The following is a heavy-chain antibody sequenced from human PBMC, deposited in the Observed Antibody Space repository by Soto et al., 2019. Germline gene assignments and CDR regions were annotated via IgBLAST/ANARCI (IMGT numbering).Heavy chain of an antibody. D-gene: IGHD3-3*01. CDR2: ISYDGSNK. J-gene: IGHJ4*02. CDR3: AKDDYDFWSGNSPFDY. CDR1: GFTFSSYG. Sequence: SLRLSCAASGFTFSSYGMHWVRQAPVKGLEWVAVISYDGSNKYYTDSVKGRFTISRDNSKNTLYLQMNSLRAEDTAVYYCAKDDYDFWSGNSPFDYWGQGTLVTVSS. V-gene: IGHV3-30*18.